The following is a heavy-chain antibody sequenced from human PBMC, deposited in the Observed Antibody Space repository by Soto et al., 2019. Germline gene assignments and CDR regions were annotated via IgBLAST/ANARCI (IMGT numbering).Heavy chain of an antibody. Sequence: EVQLVESGGGLVKPGGSLRLSCAASGFTFSSDSMGWVRQAPGKGLEWVSSISSSGSFMNYADSVKGRFTISRDNAKNSLYLQMSSLKDEDTAVYYCARDPPTGTTLDWFDSWGQGNLVTVSS. D-gene: IGHD1-7*01. CDR3: ARDPPTGTTLDWFDS. CDR2: ISSSGSFM. CDR1: GFTFSSDS. J-gene: IGHJ5*01. V-gene: IGHV3-21*01.